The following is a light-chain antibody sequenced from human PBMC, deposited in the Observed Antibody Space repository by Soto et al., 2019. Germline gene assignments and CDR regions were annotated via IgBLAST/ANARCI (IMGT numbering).Light chain of an antibody. J-gene: IGLJ3*02. CDR3: TSYSGNNDLL. CDR2: NVY. V-gene: IGLV2-8*01. Sequence: QSALTQPPSASGSPGQSVTISCIGNSSDIGNYDSVSWYQQHPGKAPKLIIFNVYERPSRVPPRFSGTKSDNTASLTVSGLQPEDEADYYCTSYSGNNDLLFGGGTKLTVL. CDR1: SSDIGNYDS.